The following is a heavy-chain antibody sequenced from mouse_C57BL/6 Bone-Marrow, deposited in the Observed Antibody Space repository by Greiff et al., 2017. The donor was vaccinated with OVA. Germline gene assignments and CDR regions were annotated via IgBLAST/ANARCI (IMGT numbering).Heavy chain of an antibody. Sequence: VQLKESVAELVRPGASVKLSCTASGFNIKNTYMPWVKQRPEQGLEWIGRIDPANDNTKYAPQFQGKATMTADTSSNTAYLQLSSLSSEDTAVYCCARGNFGSSFYAMDYGGQGTSVTVSS. V-gene: IGHV14-3*01. D-gene: IGHD1-1*01. CDR2: IDPANDNT. J-gene: IGHJ4*01. CDR3: ARGNFGSSFYAMDY. CDR1: GFNIKNTY.